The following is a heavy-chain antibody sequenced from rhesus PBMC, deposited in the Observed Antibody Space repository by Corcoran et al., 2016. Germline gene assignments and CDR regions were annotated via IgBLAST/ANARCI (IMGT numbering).Heavy chain of an antibody. CDR1: GFSLSTSGMD. CDR3: ARVLYYEDDYGYPYDY. Sequence: QVTLKESGPALVKPPQTLTLTCTFSGFSLSTSGMDVGWLRQPPGKALEWLARIYWDDDKYYSTSLKSRLTISKDTSKNQVVLTMTNMDPVDTATYYCARVLYYEDDYGYPYDYWGQGVLVTVSS. D-gene: IGHD3-9*01. J-gene: IGHJ4*01. CDR2: IYWDDDK. V-gene: IGHV2S1*01.